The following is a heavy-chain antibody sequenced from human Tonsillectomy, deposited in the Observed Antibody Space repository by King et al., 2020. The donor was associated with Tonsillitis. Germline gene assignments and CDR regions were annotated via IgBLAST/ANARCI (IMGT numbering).Heavy chain of an antibody. CDR1: GFTFSSYG. CDR3: ARDFSTKYTLEY. J-gene: IGHJ4*02. Sequence: VQLVESGGGVVQPGRSLRLSCAASGFTFSSYGMHWVRQAPGKGLQWVAGISYDGSNKFYPDSVKGRITISRDNSKNTLYLQMNSLRAEDTAVYHCARDFSTKYTLEYWGQGTLVTVSS. CDR2: ISYDGSNK. D-gene: IGHD2-2*02. V-gene: IGHV3-33*05.